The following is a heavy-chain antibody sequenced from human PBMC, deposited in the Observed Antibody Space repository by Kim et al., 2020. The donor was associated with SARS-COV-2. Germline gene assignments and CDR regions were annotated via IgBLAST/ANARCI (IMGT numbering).Heavy chain of an antibody. D-gene: IGHD3-10*01. CDR3: ARQYYYGSGNWDNWFDP. V-gene: IGHV3-53*04. CDR1: GLTVNSNY. CDR2: IYSGGST. J-gene: IGHJ5*02. Sequence: GGSLRLSCAASGLTVNSNYMTWVRQAPGKGLEWVSVIYSGGSTYYADSVKGRFTISRHNSKNTLYLQMNSLRAEDTAVYYCARQYYYGSGNWDNWFDPWGQGTLVTVSS.